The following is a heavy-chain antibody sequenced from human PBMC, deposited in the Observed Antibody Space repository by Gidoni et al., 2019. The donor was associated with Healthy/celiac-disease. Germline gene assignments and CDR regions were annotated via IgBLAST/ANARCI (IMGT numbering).Heavy chain of an antibody. Sequence: GLEWIGEINHSGSTNYNPSLKSRVTISVDTSKNQFSLKLSSVTAADTAVYYCARGSEDIDANWGLDYWGQEPWSPSPQ. CDR3: ARGSEDIDANWGLDY. V-gene: IGHV4-34*01. D-gene: IGHD7-27*01. CDR2: INHSGST. J-gene: IGHJ4*01.